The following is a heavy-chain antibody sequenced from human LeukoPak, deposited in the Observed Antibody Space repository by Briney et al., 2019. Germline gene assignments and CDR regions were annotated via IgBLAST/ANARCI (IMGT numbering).Heavy chain of an antibody. Sequence: SETLSLTCAVYGGSFSGYYWSWIRQPPGKGLEWIGEINHSGSTNYNPSLKSRVTISVDTSKNQFSLKLSSVTAADTAVYYCARVRGYGYVWGSYRRLYYFDYWGQGTLVTVSS. CDR1: GGSFSGYY. V-gene: IGHV4-34*01. J-gene: IGHJ4*02. CDR2: INHSGST. D-gene: IGHD3-16*02. CDR3: ARVRGYGYVWGSYRRLYYFDY.